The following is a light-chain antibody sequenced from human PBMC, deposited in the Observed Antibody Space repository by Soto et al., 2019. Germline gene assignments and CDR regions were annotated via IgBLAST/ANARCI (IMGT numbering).Light chain of an antibody. CDR2: DVS. CDR3: SSYTRGRSVV. Sequence: QSALTQPASVSGSPGQSITISCTGTSSDVGAYNYVSWYQQHPGKASKLMICDVSYRPSGVSNRFSGSKSGNTASLTISGLQAEDEADYYCSSYTRGRSVVFGGGTKLTVL. V-gene: IGLV2-14*01. J-gene: IGLJ2*01. CDR1: SSDVGAYNY.